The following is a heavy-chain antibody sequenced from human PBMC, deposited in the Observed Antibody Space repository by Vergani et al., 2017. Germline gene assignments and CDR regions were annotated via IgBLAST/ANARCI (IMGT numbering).Heavy chain of an antibody. CDR1: GYTFTGYY. Sequence: QVQLVQSGAEVKKPGASVNVSCKASGYTFTGYYMHWVRQAPGQGLEWMGWINPNSGGTNYAQKFQGRVTMTRDTSISTAYMELSRLRSDDTAVYYCARAGNPNPYYYGSGSYQSDYYFDYWGQGTLVTVSS. CDR3: ARAGNPNPYYYGSGSYQSDYYFDY. V-gene: IGHV1-2*02. CDR2: INPNSGGT. D-gene: IGHD3-10*01. J-gene: IGHJ4*02.